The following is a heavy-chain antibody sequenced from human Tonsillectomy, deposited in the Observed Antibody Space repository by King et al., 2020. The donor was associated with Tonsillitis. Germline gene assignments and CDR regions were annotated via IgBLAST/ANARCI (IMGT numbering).Heavy chain of an antibody. D-gene: IGHD3-10*01. Sequence: VQLVESGAEVKKPGASVKVSCKASGHTLTTYYMHWVRQAPGQGLEWMGIINPTGSIRHAQKFQGRVTMTRDTSTSSVYMELSSLRSEDTAVYYCAGARVFGESSHPYYYDYMDVWGKGTTVTVSS. J-gene: IGHJ6*03. CDR1: GHTLTTYY. CDR2: INPTGSI. V-gene: IGHV1-46*01. CDR3: AGARVFGESSHPYYYDYMDV.